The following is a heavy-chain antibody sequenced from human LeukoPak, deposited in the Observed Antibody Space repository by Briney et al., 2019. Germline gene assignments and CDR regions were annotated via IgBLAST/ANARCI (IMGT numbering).Heavy chain of an antibody. D-gene: IGHD4-23*01. CDR3: AKSYINYGGNAADAFDI. CDR2: ISWNSGTI. Sequence: PGGSLRLSCLASGFTSDAMHWVRQSPGKGLEWVSGISWNSGTIGYADSVKGRFTVSRDNAKNSMYLQMNSLRVEDTALYYCAKSYINYGGNAADAFDIWGQGTMVTVSS. CDR1: GFTSDA. V-gene: IGHV3-9*02. J-gene: IGHJ3*02.